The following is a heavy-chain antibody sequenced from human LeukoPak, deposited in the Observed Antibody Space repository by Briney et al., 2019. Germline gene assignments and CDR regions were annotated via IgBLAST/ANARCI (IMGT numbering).Heavy chain of an antibody. CDR2: INTNTGNP. J-gene: IGHJ4*02. Sequence: ALVKVSCKASGYTFTSYAMNWVRQAPGQGLEWMGWINTNTGNPTYAQGFTGRFVFSLDTSVSTAYLQISSLKAEDTAVYYCARSLYYYDSSVDTFRDYWGQGPLVTVSS. V-gene: IGHV7-4-1*02. D-gene: IGHD3-22*01. CDR3: ARSLYYYDSSVDTFRDY. CDR1: GYTFTSYA.